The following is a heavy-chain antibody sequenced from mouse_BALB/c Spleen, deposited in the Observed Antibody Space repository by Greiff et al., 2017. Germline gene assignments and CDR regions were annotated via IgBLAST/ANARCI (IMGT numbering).Heavy chain of an antibody. D-gene: IGHD1-1*02. J-gene: IGHJ2*01. V-gene: IGHV1S81*02. CDR3: ARFPYGSYEDDY. CDR2: INPSNGRT. CDR1: GYTFTSYW. Sequence: QVQLQQPGAELVKPGASVKLSCKASGYTFTSYWMHWVKQRPGPGLEWIGEINPSNGRTNYNEKFKSKATLTVDKSSSTAYMQLSSLTSEDSAVYYCARFPYGSYEDDYWGQGTTLTVSS.